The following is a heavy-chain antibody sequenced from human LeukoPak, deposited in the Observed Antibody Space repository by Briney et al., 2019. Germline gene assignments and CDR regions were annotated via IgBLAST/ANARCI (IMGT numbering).Heavy chain of an antibody. D-gene: IGHD3-22*01. V-gene: IGHV1-18*04. CDR2: ISAYNGNT. CDR3: ARLKSTGYYDSSGYYSDY. Sequence: ASVKVSCKASGYTFTSYYMHWVRQAPGQGLEWMGWISAYNGNTNYAQKLQGRVTMTTDTSTSTAYMELRSLRSDDTAVYYCARLKSTGYYDSSGYYSDYWGQGTLVTVSS. CDR1: GYTFTSYY. J-gene: IGHJ4*02.